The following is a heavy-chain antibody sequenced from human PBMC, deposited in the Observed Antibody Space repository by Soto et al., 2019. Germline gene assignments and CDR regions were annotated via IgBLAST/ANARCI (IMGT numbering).Heavy chain of an antibody. CDR1: DGCISSRSYY. V-gene: IGHV4-39*07. CDR2: IYYSGST. Sequence: LPETVSLTCTVSDGCISSRSYYWGWIRQPPGKGLEWIGSIYYSGSTYYNPSLKSRVTISVDTSKNQFSLKLSSVTAADTAVYNCASGRIPLWYQFDYWGQGTLVTVSS. D-gene: IGHD5-18*01. CDR3: ASGRIPLWYQFDY. J-gene: IGHJ4*02.